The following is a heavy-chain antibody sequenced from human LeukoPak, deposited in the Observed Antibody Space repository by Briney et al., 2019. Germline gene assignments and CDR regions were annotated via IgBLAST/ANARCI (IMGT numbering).Heavy chain of an antibody. CDR2: ISSSSDYI. CDR1: GFTSSSYS. CDR3: AKDFKSSGWYVLPYFDY. J-gene: IGHJ4*02. D-gene: IGHD6-19*01. Sequence: GGSLRLSCAASGFTSSSYSMNWVRQAPGKGLEWVSSISSSSDYIYYADSVKGRFTISRDNAKNSLYLQMNSLRAEDTAVYYCAKDFKSSGWYVLPYFDYWGQGTLVTVSS. V-gene: IGHV3-21*01.